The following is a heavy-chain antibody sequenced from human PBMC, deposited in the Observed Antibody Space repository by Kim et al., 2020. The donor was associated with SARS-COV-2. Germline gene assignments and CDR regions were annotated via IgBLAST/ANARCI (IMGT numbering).Heavy chain of an antibody. V-gene: IGHV1-69*13. CDR3: ARSAQYVWGSYRLPDY. D-gene: IGHD3-16*02. Sequence: SVKVSCKASGGTFSSYAISWVRQAPGQGLEWMGGIIPIFGTANYAQKFQGRVTITADESTSTAYMELSSLRSEDTAVYYCARSAQYVWGSYRLPDYWGQGTLVTVSS. CDR1: GGTFSSYA. J-gene: IGHJ4*02. CDR2: IIPIFGTA.